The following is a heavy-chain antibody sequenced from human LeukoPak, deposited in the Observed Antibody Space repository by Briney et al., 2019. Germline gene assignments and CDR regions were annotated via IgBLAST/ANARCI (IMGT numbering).Heavy chain of an antibody. CDR2: ISWNSGSI. V-gene: IGHV3-9*01. D-gene: IGHD6-19*01. Sequence: PGGSLRLSCAASGFTFDDYAMHWVRQAPGKGLEWVSGISWNSGSIGYADSVKGRFTISRDNSKNMIYLEMNSLRAEDTAVYYCAKERNLEIAVAGTIFDYWGQGTLVTVSS. J-gene: IGHJ4*02. CDR1: GFTFDDYA. CDR3: AKERNLEIAVAGTIFDY.